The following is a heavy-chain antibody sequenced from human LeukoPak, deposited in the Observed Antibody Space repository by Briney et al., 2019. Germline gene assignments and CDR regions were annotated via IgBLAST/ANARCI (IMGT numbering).Heavy chain of an antibody. D-gene: IGHD5-12*01. J-gene: IGHJ6*02. CDR2: IYYSGST. Sequence: SETLSLTCTVSGGSISSYYWSWIRQPPGKGLEWIGYIYYSGSTNYNPSLKSRVTISVDTSKNQFSLKLGSVTAADTAVYYCARRPSNVDIVATTPYGMDVWGQGTTVTVSS. CDR3: ARRPSNVDIVATTPYGMDV. CDR1: GGSISSYY. V-gene: IGHV4-59*08.